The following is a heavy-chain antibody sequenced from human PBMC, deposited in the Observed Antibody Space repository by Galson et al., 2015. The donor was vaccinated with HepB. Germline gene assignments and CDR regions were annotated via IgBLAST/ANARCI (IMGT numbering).Heavy chain of an antibody. Sequence: SLRLSCAASGFTFSNFWMSWVRQAPGKGLEWVASIKQDGSEEYYGDSVKGRFSISRDNTRNSLNLEMSSLRGEDTALYYCTRGGFALPDWGQGTLVTVSS. D-gene: IGHD2-21*01. CDR3: TRGGFALPD. CDR2: IKQDGSEE. CDR1: GFTFSNFW. V-gene: IGHV3-7*01. J-gene: IGHJ1*01.